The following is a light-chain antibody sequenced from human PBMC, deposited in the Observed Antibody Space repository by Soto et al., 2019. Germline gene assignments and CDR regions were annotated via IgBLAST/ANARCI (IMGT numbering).Light chain of an antibody. CDR2: GAS. V-gene: IGKV3-20*01. Sequence: EGVLTQSPGTLSLSPGARATLSCRASQGVTSSYLAWYQKKPGQAPRLLIYGASSRATGIPDRFRGRGSGTDFTLTISRLEPEDFAVYYCQQYGSAPYTFGQGTKLEIK. CDR1: QGVTSSY. J-gene: IGKJ2*01. CDR3: QQYGSAPYT.